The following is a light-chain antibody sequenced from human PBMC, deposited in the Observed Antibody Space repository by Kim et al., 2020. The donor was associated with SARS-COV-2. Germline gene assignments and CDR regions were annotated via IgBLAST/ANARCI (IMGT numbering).Light chain of an antibody. CDR2: DAS. V-gene: IGKV3-11*01. CDR1: QNVDSY. CDR3: QQRYNWPPLT. Sequence: EIVLTQSPATLSLSPGERATLSCRASQNVDSYLAWYQQKPGQSPRLLIYDASNRATGIPARFSGSGSGTDFTLTISSLEPEDFAVYYCQQRYNWPPLTFGGGTKVDIK. J-gene: IGKJ4*01.